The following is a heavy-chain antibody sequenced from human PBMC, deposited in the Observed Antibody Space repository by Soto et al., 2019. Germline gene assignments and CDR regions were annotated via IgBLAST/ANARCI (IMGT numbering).Heavy chain of an antibody. CDR2: ISSSSSYI. Sequence: GGSLRLSCAASGFTFSSYSMNWVRQAPGKGLEGVSSISSSSSYIYYADSVKGRFTISRDNAKNSLYLQMNSLRAEDTAVYYCARGAPGGCSSTSXYXTGYYYYXXXDVXGKGTTVTVSS. CDR3: ARGAPGGCSSTSXYXTGYYYYXXXDV. V-gene: IGHV3-21*01. CDR1: GFTFSSYS. D-gene: IGHD2-2*01. J-gene: IGHJ6*03.